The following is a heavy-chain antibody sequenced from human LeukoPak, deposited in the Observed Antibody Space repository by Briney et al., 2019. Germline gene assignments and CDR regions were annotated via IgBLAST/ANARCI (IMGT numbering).Heavy chain of an antibody. Sequence: PGGSLRLSCAPSGFTFSSYAMSWVRQAPGRGLEWVSAISGGGERTFYADSVKGRFTISRDNSKNMVYLQMNSLRADDTAIYYCGKDGGQYSSGPEFDPRGQGALVTVSS. CDR1: GFTFSSYA. V-gene: IGHV3-23*01. J-gene: IGHJ5*02. CDR3: GKDGGQYSSGPEFDP. D-gene: IGHD6-19*01. CDR2: ISGGGERT.